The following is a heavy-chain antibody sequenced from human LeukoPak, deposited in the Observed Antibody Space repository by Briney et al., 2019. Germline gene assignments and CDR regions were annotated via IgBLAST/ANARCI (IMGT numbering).Heavy chain of an antibody. CDR2: ISWNSGSI. Sequence: GGSLRLSCAASGFTFDDYAMHWVRQAPGKGLEWVSGISWNSGSIGYADSVKGRFTISRDNAKNSLYLQMNSLRAEDTAVYYCAKSVRDAEAYWGQGTLVTVSS. CDR3: AKSVRDAEAY. CDR1: GFTFDDYA. J-gene: IGHJ4*02. V-gene: IGHV3-9*01.